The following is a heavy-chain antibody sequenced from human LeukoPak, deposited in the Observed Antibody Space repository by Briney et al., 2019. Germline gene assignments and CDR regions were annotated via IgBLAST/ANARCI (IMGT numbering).Heavy chain of an antibody. D-gene: IGHD3-10*01. CDR3: ARDYGSGSYLLDY. CDR1: GFMFSSYG. V-gene: IGHV3-33*01. Sequence: TGGSLRLSCAASGFMFSSYGMHWVRQAPGKGLEWVAAMWYDGGNKYHADSVKGRLTISRDNSKNTLYLQMNSLRAEDTAVYCCARDYGSGSYLLDYWGQGTLVTVSS. CDR2: MWYDGGNK. J-gene: IGHJ4*02.